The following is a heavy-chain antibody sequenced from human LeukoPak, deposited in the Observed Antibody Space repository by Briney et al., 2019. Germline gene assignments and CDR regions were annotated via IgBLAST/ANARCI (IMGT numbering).Heavy chain of an antibody. Sequence: GGSLRLSCAASGFTFDDYGMSWVRQAPGKGLEWVSGINWNGGSTGYADSVKGRSTISRDDAKNSLYLQMNSLRAEDTALYYCARGDTTAIRDFDYWGQGTLVTVSS. J-gene: IGHJ4*02. CDR1: GFTFDDYG. CDR3: ARGDTTAIRDFDY. CDR2: INWNGGST. V-gene: IGHV3-20*04. D-gene: IGHD2-2*02.